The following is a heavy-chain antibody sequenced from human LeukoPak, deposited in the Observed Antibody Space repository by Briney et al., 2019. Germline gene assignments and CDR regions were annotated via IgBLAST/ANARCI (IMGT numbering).Heavy chain of an antibody. V-gene: IGHV3-30*18. D-gene: IGHD3-10*01. CDR2: ISYDGSNK. J-gene: IGHJ4*02. CDR3: ANGFYGSGSYIDY. Sequence: GGSLRLSCAASGFTFSSYGMHWVRQAPGKGLEWVAVISYDGSNKYYADSVKGRFTISRDNSKNTLYLQMNSLRAEDTAVYYCANGFYGSGSYIDYWGQGTLVTVSS. CDR1: GFTFSSYG.